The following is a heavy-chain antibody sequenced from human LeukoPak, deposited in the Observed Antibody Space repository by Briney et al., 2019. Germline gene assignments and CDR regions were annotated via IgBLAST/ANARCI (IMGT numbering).Heavy chain of an antibody. J-gene: IGHJ6*03. CDR1: GYSISSGYY. CDR2: IYHSGST. V-gene: IGHV4-38-2*02. Sequence: SETLSLTCTVSGYSISSGYYWGWIRQPPGKGLEWIGSIYHSGSTNYNPSLRSRVTMSVDTSKNQFSLKLSSVTAADTAVYYCARIYGDYYYYYMDVWGKGTTVTVSS. CDR3: ARIYGDYYYYYMDV. D-gene: IGHD4-17*01.